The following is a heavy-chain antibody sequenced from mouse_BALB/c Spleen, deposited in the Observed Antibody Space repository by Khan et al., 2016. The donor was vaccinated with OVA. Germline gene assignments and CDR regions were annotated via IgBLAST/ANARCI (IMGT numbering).Heavy chain of an antibody. CDR3: ATSYFYGYYFDY. D-gene: IGHD1-1*01. J-gene: IGHJ2*01. Sequence: EVHLVESGGGLVQPGGSRKLSCAASGFTFSSYGMHWVRQAPEKGLEWIAYISGDSNTIYYADTVKGRFTISRDNSKNTLFLQMTSLMSEDTARYYCATSYFYGYYFDYWGPGTPLTVSS. CDR2: ISGDSNTI. CDR1: GFTFSSYG. V-gene: IGHV5-17*02.